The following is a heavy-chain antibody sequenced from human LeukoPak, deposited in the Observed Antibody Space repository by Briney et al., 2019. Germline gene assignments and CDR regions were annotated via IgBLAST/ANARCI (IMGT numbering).Heavy chain of an antibody. V-gene: IGHV3-53*01. D-gene: IGHD6-13*01. Sequence: GGSLRLSCAASGFTVSSNYMSWVRQAPGKGLEWVSVIYSGGSTYYADSVKGRFTISRDNSKNTLYLQMNSLRAEDTAVYYCAKDLVQQLVRHPVGWFDPWGQGTLVTVSS. J-gene: IGHJ5*02. CDR3: AKDLVQQLVRHPVGWFDP. CDR1: GFTVSSNY. CDR2: IYSGGST.